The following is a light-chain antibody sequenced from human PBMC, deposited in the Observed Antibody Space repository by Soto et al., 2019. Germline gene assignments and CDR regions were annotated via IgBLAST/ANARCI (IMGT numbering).Light chain of an antibody. CDR2: WAS. Sequence: EIVLTQSPGTLSLSPGERATLSCRASQSVSSSFLAWYQQKPGQPPKLLLYWASTRQSGVPDRFSGSGSGTHFTLTISSLQAEDVAVYYCQQYSGPPWTFGQGTKVEIK. J-gene: IGKJ1*01. CDR1: QSVSSSF. CDR3: QQYSGPPWT. V-gene: IGKV3-20*01.